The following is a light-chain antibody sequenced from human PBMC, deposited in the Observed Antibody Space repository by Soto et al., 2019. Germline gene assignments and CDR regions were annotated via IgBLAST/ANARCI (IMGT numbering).Light chain of an antibody. Sequence: DIQMTQSPTSLSASVGDRVTITCRASQDIRNFVAWYQQKPGKAPKLLIYAASTLQSGVPSRFSGSGSGTDFTLAINSLQPEDVAPYPCQQYSSVPVFGPGTKVEIK. J-gene: IGKJ3*01. CDR1: QDIRNF. CDR2: AAS. V-gene: IGKV1-27*01. CDR3: QQYSSVPV.